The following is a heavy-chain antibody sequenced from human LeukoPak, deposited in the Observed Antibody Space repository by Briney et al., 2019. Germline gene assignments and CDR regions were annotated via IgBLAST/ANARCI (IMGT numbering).Heavy chain of an antibody. Sequence: PSETLSLTCTVSGDSISSYYWSWIRQPPGKGLEWIGYIYYSGSTNYNPSLKSRVTISVDTSKNQFSLKLSSVTAADTAVYYCARSKYSGSYKEFDYWGQGTLVTVSS. J-gene: IGHJ4*02. D-gene: IGHD1-26*01. CDR3: ARSKYSGSYKEFDY. V-gene: IGHV4-59*01. CDR1: GDSISSYY. CDR2: IYYSGST.